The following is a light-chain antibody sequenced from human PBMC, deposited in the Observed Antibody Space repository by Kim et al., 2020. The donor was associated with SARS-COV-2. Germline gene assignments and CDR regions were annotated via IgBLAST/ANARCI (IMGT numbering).Light chain of an antibody. CDR3: QQASSFPIT. CDR1: QGINNW. J-gene: IGKJ5*01. CDR2: TAS. Sequence: DIQMTQSPSSVSAFVGDRVTITCRASQGINNWLAWYQQKPRKAPKLLISTASNLESGVPSRFSGSGSGTDFTLTISGLQPEDFATYYCQQASSFPITLGQGTRLEIK. V-gene: IGKV1-12*01.